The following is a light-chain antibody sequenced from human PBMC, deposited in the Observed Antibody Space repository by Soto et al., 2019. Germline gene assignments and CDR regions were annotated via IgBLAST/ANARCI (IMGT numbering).Light chain of an antibody. CDR1: QSVSSN. V-gene: IGKV3-15*01. CDR2: GAF. J-gene: IGKJ5*01. CDR3: QQYGSSIT. Sequence: DIVMPQSPITISVIAGERVTLSCRASQSVSSNLAWYQQKPGQAPSLLIYGAFTRATGIPARFSGSGSGTDFTLTISRLEPEDFAVYYCQQYGSSITFGQGTRLEIK.